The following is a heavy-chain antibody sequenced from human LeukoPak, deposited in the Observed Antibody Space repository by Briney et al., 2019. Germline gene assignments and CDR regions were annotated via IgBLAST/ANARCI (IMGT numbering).Heavy chain of an antibody. CDR2: IRYDGSNN. CDR1: DFTFSNFG. CDR3: ARTAVAGTLRWFDL. J-gene: IGHJ5*02. Sequence: PGGSLRLSCVASDFTFSNFGMHWVRQAPGKGLEWLSFIRYDGSNNYHADSVKGRFSISRDNSKNTLHLQMNTLRPADTAVYYCARTAVAGTLRWFDLWGQGTLVIVSS. D-gene: IGHD6-19*01. V-gene: IGHV3-30*02.